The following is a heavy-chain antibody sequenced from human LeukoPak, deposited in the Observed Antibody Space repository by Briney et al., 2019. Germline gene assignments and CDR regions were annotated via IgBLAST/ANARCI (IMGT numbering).Heavy chain of an antibody. CDR2: IYYSGST. CDR3: ARVGSYDILTGRYYYYMDV. D-gene: IGHD3-9*01. Sequence: SETLSLTYTVSGGSNSSYCWSWIRQPPGKGLEWIGYIYYSGSTNYNPSLKSRVTISVDTSKNQFSLKLSSVTAADTAVYYCARVGSYDILTGRYYYYMDVWGKGTTVTVSS. V-gene: IGHV4-59*01. CDR1: GGSNSSYC. J-gene: IGHJ6*03.